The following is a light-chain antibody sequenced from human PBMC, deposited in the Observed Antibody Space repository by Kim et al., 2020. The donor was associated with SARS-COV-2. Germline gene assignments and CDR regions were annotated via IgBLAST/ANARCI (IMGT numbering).Light chain of an antibody. CDR2: KDS. J-gene: IGLJ3*02. CDR1: ALPKQY. CDR3: QSADSSVDWV. V-gene: IGLV3-25*03. Sequence: VSPGQTARITCSGDALPKQYAYWYQQKPGQAPVLVIYKDSERPSGIPERFSGSSSGTTVTLTISGVQAEDEADYYCQSADSSVDWVFGGGTQLTVL.